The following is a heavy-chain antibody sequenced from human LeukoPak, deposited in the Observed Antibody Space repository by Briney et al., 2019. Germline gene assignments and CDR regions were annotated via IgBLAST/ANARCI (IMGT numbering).Heavy chain of an antibody. CDR3: ARGDDYGGNCFDY. Sequence: SETLSLTCTVSGYSISSSSYYWGWIRRPPGKGLEWIGSIYYSGSTYYNPSLKSRVTISVDTSKNQLSLKLSSVTAADTAVYYCARGDDYGGNCFDYWGQGTLVTVSS. J-gene: IGHJ4*02. CDR2: IYYSGST. V-gene: IGHV4-39*01. D-gene: IGHD4-23*01. CDR1: GYSISSSSYY.